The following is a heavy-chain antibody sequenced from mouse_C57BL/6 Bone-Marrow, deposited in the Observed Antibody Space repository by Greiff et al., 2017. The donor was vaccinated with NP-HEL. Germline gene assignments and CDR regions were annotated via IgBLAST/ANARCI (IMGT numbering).Heavy chain of an antibody. J-gene: IGHJ4*01. Sequence: QVQLQQSGAELVKPGASVKISCKASGYAFSSYWMTWVKQRPGKGLEWIGQIYPGDGDTNYNGKFKGTATLTADKSSSTAYMQLSSLTSEDAAVYFCARYHYYSNYLYAMDYWGQGTSVTVSS. V-gene: IGHV1-80*01. CDR3: ARYHYYSNYLYAMDY. CDR1: GYAFSSYW. D-gene: IGHD2-5*01. CDR2: IYPGDGDT.